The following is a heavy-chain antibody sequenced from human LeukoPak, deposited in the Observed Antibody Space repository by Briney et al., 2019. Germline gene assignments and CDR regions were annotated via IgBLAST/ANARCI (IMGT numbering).Heavy chain of an antibody. D-gene: IGHD4-11*01. Sequence: ASVKVYCKASGYTFTSYYMHWVRQAPGQGLEWMGIINPSGGSTSYAQKFQGRVTMTRDTSTSTVYMELSSLRSEDTAVYYCARLSKGNYYGMDVWGQGTTVTVSS. CDR3: ARLSKGNYYGMDV. J-gene: IGHJ6*02. CDR1: GYTFTSYY. V-gene: IGHV1-46*01. CDR2: INPSGGST.